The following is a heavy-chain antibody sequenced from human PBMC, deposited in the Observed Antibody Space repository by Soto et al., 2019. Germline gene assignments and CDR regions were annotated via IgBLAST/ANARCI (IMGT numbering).Heavy chain of an antibody. CDR1: GGSVSSGSYY. Sequence: PSETLSLTCTVSGGSVSSGSYYWSWIRQPPGKGLEWIGYIYYSGSTNCNPSLKSRVTISVDTSKNQFSLKLSSVTAADTAVYYCARQGCSSTSCYKGFDYWGQGTLVTVLL. V-gene: IGHV4-61*01. CDR3: ARQGCSSTSCYKGFDY. D-gene: IGHD2-2*02. CDR2: IYYSGST. J-gene: IGHJ4*02.